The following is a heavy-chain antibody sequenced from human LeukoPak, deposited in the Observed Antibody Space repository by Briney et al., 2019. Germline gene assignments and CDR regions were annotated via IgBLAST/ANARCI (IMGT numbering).Heavy chain of an antibody. Sequence: GGSLRLSCAASGFTFSSYGMHWVRQAPGKGLEWAAVISYDGSNKYYADSVKGRFTISRDNSKNTLYLQMNSLRAEDTAVYYCAKNAVTTVYYYYGMDVWGQGTTVTVSS. V-gene: IGHV3-30*18. CDR1: GFTFSSYG. J-gene: IGHJ6*02. D-gene: IGHD4-11*01. CDR2: ISYDGSNK. CDR3: AKNAVTTVYYYYGMDV.